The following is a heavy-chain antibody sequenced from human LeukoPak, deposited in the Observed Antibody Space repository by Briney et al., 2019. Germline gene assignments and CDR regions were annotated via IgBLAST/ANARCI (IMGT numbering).Heavy chain of an antibody. CDR1: GFTFSSYS. CDR3: AGMFSSGWYRDYFDY. D-gene: IGHD6-19*01. Sequence: GGSLRLSCAASGFTFSSYSMNWVRQAPGKGLEWVSGISSSSSYIYYADSMQGRFTISRDNAKNSLYLQMKSLRVEDTAVYYCAGMFSSGWYRDYFDYWGQGTLVTVSS. J-gene: IGHJ4*02. V-gene: IGHV3-21*01. CDR2: ISSSSSYI.